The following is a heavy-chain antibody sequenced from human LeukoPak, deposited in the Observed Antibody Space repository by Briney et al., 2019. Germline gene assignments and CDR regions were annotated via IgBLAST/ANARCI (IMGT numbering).Heavy chain of an antibody. CDR1: GYTFTIYG. V-gene: IGHV1-18*01. Sequence: ASVKVSCKASGYTFTIYGISWVRQAPGQGLEWMGWISAYNGNTNYAQNLQGRVTLTTDTSTSTAYMELRSLRSDDTAVYYCARGLARKGGIAAVWVWFDPWGQGTLVTVSS. D-gene: IGHD6-13*01. CDR3: ARGLARKGGIAAVWVWFDP. J-gene: IGHJ5*02. CDR2: ISAYNGNT.